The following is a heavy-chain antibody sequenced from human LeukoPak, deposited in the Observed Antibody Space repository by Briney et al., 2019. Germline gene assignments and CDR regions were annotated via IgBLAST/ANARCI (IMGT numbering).Heavy chain of an antibody. V-gene: IGHV3-23*01. Sequence: PGGSLRLSCAASGFTFSSYAMSWVRQAPGKGLEWVSVIGGSGGDTYYADSVKGRFTISRDDSKNTLYLQMNSLTAEDTALYYCAKEGCTGTNCYDNKWGQGTLVTVSS. J-gene: IGHJ4*02. CDR1: GFTFSSYA. CDR3: AKEGCTGTNCYDNK. D-gene: IGHD2-2*01. CDR2: IGGSGGDT.